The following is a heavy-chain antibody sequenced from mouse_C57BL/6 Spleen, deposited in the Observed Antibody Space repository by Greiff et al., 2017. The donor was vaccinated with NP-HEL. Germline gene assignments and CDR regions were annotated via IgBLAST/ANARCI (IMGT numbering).Heavy chain of an antibody. CDR2: IYPGDGDT. J-gene: IGHJ2*01. Sequence: VQLQQSGAELVKPGASVKISCKASGYAFSSYWMNWVKQRPGKGLEWIGQIYPGDGDTNYNGKFKGKATLTADKSSSTAYMQLSSLTSEDSAVYFCARPYYYGSSYEGYFDYWGQGTTLTVSS. V-gene: IGHV1-80*01. CDR3: ARPYYYGSSYEGYFDY. D-gene: IGHD1-1*01. CDR1: GYAFSSYW.